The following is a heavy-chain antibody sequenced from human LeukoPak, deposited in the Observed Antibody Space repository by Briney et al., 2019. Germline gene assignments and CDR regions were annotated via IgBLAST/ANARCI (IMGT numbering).Heavy chain of an antibody. CDR1: GFTFSSYA. D-gene: IGHD4-11*01. CDR3: AKPYDYSNYGHYGMDA. V-gene: IGHV3-23*01. J-gene: IGHJ6*02. CDR2: ISASGGST. Sequence: GGSLRLSCAASGFTFSSYAMSWVRQAPGKGLEWVSAISASGGSTYYADSVKGRFTISRDNSKNTLYLQMNSLRAEDTAVYYCAKPYDYSNYGHYGMDAWGQGTTVTVSS.